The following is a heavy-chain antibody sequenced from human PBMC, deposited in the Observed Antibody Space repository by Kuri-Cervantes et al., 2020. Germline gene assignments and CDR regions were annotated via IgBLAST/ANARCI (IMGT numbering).Heavy chain of an antibody. CDR1: GFTFSNAW. CDR3: ARDDSMDV. CDR2: ISLTGVTI. V-gene: IGHV3-11*01. J-gene: IGHJ6*03. Sequence: GGSLRLSCAASGFTFSNAWMSWVRQAPGKGLEWLSYISLTGVTIYYADSVKGRFTISRDNAKNSLYLQINSLRAEDTAVYYCARDDSMDVWGNGTTVTVSS.